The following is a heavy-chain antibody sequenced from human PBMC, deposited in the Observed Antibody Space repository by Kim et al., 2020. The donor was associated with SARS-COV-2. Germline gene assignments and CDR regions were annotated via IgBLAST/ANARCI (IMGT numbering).Heavy chain of an antibody. CDR3: ARRTVTAGGYWYFDL. Sequence: ADSVKGRFTNSRDNAKNTLYLQMNSLRAEDTAVYYCARRTVTAGGYWYFDLWGRGTLVTVSS. D-gene: IGHD2-2*01. V-gene: IGHV3-74*01. J-gene: IGHJ2*01.